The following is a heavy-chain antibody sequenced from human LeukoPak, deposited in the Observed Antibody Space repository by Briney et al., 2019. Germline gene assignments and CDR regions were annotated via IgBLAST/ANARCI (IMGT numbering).Heavy chain of an antibody. CDR1: GGSISSYY. J-gene: IGHJ4*02. CDR2: IYYTGNT. D-gene: IGHD6-6*01. V-gene: IGHV4-59*08. Sequence: SETLSLTCNVSGGSISSYYWSWIRQSPGKRLEWIGYIYYTGNTNYNPSLKSRVTMSVDTSKNQFSLKVISVTAADTAVYYCARHSSHEYSRPHFDSWGQGTLVTVSS. CDR3: ARHSSHEYSRPHFDS.